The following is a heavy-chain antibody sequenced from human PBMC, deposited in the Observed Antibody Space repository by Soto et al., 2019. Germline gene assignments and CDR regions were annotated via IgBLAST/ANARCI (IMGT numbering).Heavy chain of an antibody. J-gene: IGHJ4*02. CDR2: IGGSSSYI. Sequence: EVQLVESGGGLVKPGGSLRLSCAASGFTFSSYSMNWVRQAPGKGLEWVSSIGGSSSYIYYADSVKGRFTISRDNAKNSLYLQKNSLRAEDTAVYYCARDQPGYSYGYGLGYWGQGTLVTVSS. V-gene: IGHV3-21*01. CDR1: GFTFSSYS. D-gene: IGHD5-18*01. CDR3: ARDQPGYSYGYGLGY.